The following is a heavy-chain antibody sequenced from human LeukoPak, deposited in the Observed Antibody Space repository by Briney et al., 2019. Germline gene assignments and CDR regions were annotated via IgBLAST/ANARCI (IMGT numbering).Heavy chain of an antibody. J-gene: IGHJ4*02. CDR2: IYYSGST. Sequence: SETLSLTCTVSGGSISSYYWSWIRQPPGKGPEWIGYIYYSGSTNYNPSLKSRVAMSVDTSNNQFFLRLTSVTAADTALYYCARGRFELPYWGQGTLVTVSS. D-gene: IGHD2-15*01. CDR1: GGSISSYY. V-gene: IGHV4-59*01. CDR3: ARGRFELPY.